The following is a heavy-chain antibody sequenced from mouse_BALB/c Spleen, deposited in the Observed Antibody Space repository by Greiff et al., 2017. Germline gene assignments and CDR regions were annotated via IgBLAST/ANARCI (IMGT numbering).Heavy chain of an antibody. J-gene: IGHJ1*01. Sequence: EVKLVESGGGLVQPGGSRKLSCAASGFTFSSYTMSWVRQTPEKRLEWVATISSGGSYTYYPDSVKGRFTISRDNAKNTLYLQMSSLKSEDTAMYYCTRDYDYYWYFDVWGAGTTVTVSS. CDR3: TRDYDYYWYFDV. CDR2: ISSGGSYT. D-gene: IGHD2-4*01. V-gene: IGHV5-6-4*01. CDR1: GFTFSSYT.